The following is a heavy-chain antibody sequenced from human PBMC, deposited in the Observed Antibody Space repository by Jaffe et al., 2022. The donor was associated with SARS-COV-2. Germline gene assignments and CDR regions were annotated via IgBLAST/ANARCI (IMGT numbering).Heavy chain of an antibody. CDR2: INPSGGST. V-gene: IGHV1-46*01. CDR1: GYTFTSYY. Sequence: QVQLVQSGAEVKKPGASVKVSCKASGYTFTSYYMHWVRQAPGQGLEWMGIINPSGGSTSYAQKFQGRVTMTRDTSTSTVYMELSSLRSEDTAVYYCARDREQLVPVWYNWFDPWGQGTLVTVSS. CDR3: ARDREQLVPVWYNWFDP. D-gene: IGHD6-13*01. J-gene: IGHJ5*02.